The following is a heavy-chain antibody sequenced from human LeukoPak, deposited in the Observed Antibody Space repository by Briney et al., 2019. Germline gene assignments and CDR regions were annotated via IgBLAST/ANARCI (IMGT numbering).Heavy chain of an antibody. CDR2: IYTSGST. CDR1: GGSISSGSYY. CDR3: AREVSIAARPDDAFDI. Sequence: SETLSLTCTVSGGSISSGSYYWSWIRQPAGKGLEWIGRIYTSGSTNYNPSLKSRVTISVDTSKNQFSLKLSSVTAADTAVYYCAREVSIAARPDDAFDIWGQGTMVTVSS. D-gene: IGHD6-6*01. V-gene: IGHV4-61*02. J-gene: IGHJ3*02.